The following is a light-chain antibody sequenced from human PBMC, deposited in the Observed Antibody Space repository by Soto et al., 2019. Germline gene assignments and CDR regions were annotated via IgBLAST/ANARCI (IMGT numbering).Light chain of an antibody. Sequence: EVVLTQSLGTLSLSPGERATVSCRASQSVANNNLAWYRHKPGQSPRLLIYGASRRATGIPDRFSGTGSGTDLTLTINRVEPEDFALYYCQQYGNSLWTFGQGTTVEIK. V-gene: IGKV3-20*01. J-gene: IGKJ1*01. CDR1: QSVANNN. CDR3: QQYGNSLWT. CDR2: GAS.